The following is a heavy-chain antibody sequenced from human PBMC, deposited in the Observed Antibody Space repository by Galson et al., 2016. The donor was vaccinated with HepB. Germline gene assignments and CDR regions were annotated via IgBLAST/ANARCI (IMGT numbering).Heavy chain of an antibody. D-gene: IGHD6-19*01. V-gene: IGHV6-1*01. CDR2: TYYRSKWYN. CDR1: GDSVSSRSAA. J-gene: IGHJ6*02. Sequence: CAISGDSVSSRSAAWNWIRQSPSRGLEWLGRTYYRSKWYNDYAESVKSRITINPDTSRNQLSLQLNSVTPEDTAVYYCAKAAAALSSGWRTLAPRGYYYNMDVWGQGPRSPSP. CDR3: AKAAAALSSGWRTLAPRGYYYNMDV.